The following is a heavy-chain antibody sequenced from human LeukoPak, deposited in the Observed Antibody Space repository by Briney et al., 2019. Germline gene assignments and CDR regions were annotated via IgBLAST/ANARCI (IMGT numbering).Heavy chain of an antibody. Sequence: GGSLRLSCAASGFSFSSSGMNWVRQAPGKGLEWVSYIDTSSTTKNYADSVKGRFTISRDNAKNSLYLQMNSLRVEDTAVYYCAGPLGSPYFHHWGQGTLVTVSP. CDR2: IDTSSTTK. CDR1: GFSFSSSG. D-gene: IGHD3-10*01. V-gene: IGHV3-48*01. J-gene: IGHJ1*01. CDR3: AGPLGSPYFHH.